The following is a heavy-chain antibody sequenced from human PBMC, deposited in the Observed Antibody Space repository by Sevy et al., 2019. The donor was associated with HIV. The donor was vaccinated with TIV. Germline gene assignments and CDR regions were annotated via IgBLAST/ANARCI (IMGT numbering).Heavy chain of an antibody. Sequence: GGSLRLSCAASGFTFSVYWMNWVRQAPGKGLEWVANIRPDGSDKYYVDSVKGRFTISRDNAKNSLYLQMNSLRADDTAMYYCARGVGLDCWGQGALVTVSS. D-gene: IGHD1-26*01. CDR2: IRPDGSDK. V-gene: IGHV3-7*01. J-gene: IGHJ4*02. CDR1: GFTFSVYW. CDR3: ARGVGLDC.